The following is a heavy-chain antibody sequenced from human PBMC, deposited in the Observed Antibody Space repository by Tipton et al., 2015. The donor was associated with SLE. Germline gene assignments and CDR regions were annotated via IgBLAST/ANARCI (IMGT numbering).Heavy chain of an antibody. D-gene: IGHD3-16*01. V-gene: IGHV4-4*07. Sequence: TLSLTCTVSGDSISNYYWSWIRQSAGKGLEWMGRFYSGGTTSYNPSFKSRVTISVDTSRNQFSLRLSSVTAADTAVYFCVRFGGGYWGPGTLLTVSS. CDR3: VRFGGGY. CDR2: FYSGGTT. J-gene: IGHJ4*02. CDR1: GDSISNYY.